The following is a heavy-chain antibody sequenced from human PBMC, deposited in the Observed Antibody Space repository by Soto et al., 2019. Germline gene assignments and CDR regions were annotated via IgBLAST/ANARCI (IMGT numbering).Heavy chain of an antibody. D-gene: IGHD3-22*01. J-gene: IGHJ4*02. Sequence: ASVKVSCKASGYTFTSYGISWVRQAPGQGLEWMGWISAYNGNTKYAQKLEGRVTITTDTSASTAYMELSSLRSEDTAVYYCARVDPYYYDSSGYLYWGQGTLVTVSS. CDR3: ARVDPYYYDSSGYLY. CDR2: ISAYNGNT. CDR1: GYTFTSYG. V-gene: IGHV1-18*01.